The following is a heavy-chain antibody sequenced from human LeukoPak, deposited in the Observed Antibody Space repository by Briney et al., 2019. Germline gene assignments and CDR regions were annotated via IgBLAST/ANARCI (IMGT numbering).Heavy chain of an antibody. CDR1: GGSISSANYY. CDR3: VSHLDTTMVLDY. J-gene: IGHJ4*02. CDR2: IYHSGNT. Sequence: PSETLSLTCTVSGGSISSANYYWNWIRQPPGKGLEWIGYIYHSGNTNYNPSLKSRHTISVDTSKNQFSLKLSSVTAADTAVYYCVSHLDTTMVLDYWGQGTLVTVSS. V-gene: IGHV4-30-4*01. D-gene: IGHD5-18*01.